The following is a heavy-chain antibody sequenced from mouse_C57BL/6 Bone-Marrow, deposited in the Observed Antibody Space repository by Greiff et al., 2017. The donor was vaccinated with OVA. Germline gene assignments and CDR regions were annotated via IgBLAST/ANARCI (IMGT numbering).Heavy chain of an antibody. D-gene: IGHD1-1*01. Sequence: EVQVEESGGGLVQPGGSMKLSCVASGFTFSNYWMNWVRQSPEKGLEWVAQIRLKSDNYATPYAESVKGRFTISRDDSKIRVYLQMINLRAADTGIYYCAGGTAVLATDYWGQGTTLTVSS. CDR2: IRLKSDNYAT. V-gene: IGHV6-3*01. CDR3: AGGTAVLATDY. J-gene: IGHJ2*01. CDR1: GFTFSNYW.